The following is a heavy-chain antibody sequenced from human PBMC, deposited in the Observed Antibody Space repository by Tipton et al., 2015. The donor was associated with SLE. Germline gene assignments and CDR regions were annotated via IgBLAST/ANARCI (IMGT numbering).Heavy chain of an antibody. D-gene: IGHD6-19*01. CDR3: ARHGINSGWLGAFDI. J-gene: IGHJ3*02. V-gene: IGHV4-39*01. CDR1: GGSISSYY. Sequence: TLSLTCTVSGGSISSYYWCWIRQPPGKGREWIGSIYYSGSTYYNPSLKSRVTISVDTSRNQFSLKLSSVTAADTAVYYCARHGINSGWLGAFDIWGQGTMVTVSS. CDR2: IYYSGST.